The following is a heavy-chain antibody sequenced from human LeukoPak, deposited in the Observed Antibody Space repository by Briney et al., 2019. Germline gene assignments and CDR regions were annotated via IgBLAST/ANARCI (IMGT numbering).Heavy chain of an antibody. J-gene: IGHJ4*02. Sequence: NPGGSLRLSCAASGFTFSNAWMSWVRQAPGKGMEWVGRIKIKTDGGTTDYAAPVKGRFTISRDASKNTLYLQMNSLKTEDTAVYYCTTDVDTANDYWGQGTLVTVSS. D-gene: IGHD5-18*01. CDR1: GFTFSNAW. CDR2: IKIKTDGGTT. CDR3: TTDVDTANDY. V-gene: IGHV3-15*01.